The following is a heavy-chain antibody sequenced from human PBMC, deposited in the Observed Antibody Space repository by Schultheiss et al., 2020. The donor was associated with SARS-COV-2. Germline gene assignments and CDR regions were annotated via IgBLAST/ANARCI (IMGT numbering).Heavy chain of an antibody. CDR3: AAVLSSFDY. J-gene: IGHJ4*03. CDR1: GYRFNTYA. D-gene: IGHD3-3*02. V-gene: IGHV1-18*01. Sequence: ASVKVSCKASGYRFNTYAINWVRQAPGQGLEWMGWSSAYNGNTNYAQKLQGRVTMTTDTSTSTAYMELRSLRSDDTAVYYCAAVLSSFDYWGQGTTVTVSS. CDR2: SSAYNGNT.